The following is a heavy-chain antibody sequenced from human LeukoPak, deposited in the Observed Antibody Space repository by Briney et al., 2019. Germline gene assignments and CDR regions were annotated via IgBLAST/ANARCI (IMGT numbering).Heavy chain of an antibody. CDR1: GGSINNNNYY. CDR2: IYYSGGT. V-gene: IGHV4-39*01. Sequence: SETLSLTCTVSGGSINNNNYYWGWIRQPPGKGLEWIGAIYYSGGTYYNPSLKSRVTISVDTSKNQFSLKVSSVTPADTAVYYCARQTSWTFHNYYGMDVWGQGTTVTVSS. D-gene: IGHD3/OR15-3a*01. CDR3: ARQTSWTFHNYYGMDV. J-gene: IGHJ6*02.